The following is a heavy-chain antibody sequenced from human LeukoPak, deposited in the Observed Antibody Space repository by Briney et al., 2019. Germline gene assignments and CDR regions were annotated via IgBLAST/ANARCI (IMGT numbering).Heavy chain of an antibody. D-gene: IGHD3-10*01. CDR3: ARDGDITMVRGVNYYGMDV. Sequence: GGSLRLSCAASGFTFSSYSMNWVRQAPGKGLEWVSSISSSSSYIYYADSVKGRFTISRDNAKNSLYLQMNSLRAEDTAVYYCARDGDITMVRGVNYYGMDVWGQGTTVTVSS. CDR2: ISSSSSYI. V-gene: IGHV3-21*01. J-gene: IGHJ6*02. CDR1: GFTFSSYS.